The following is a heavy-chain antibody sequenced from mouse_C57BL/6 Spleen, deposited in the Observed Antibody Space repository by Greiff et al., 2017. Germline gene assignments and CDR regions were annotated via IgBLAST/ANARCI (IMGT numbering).Heavy chain of an antibody. V-gene: IGHV2-6*03. J-gene: IGHJ2*01. Sequence: VKLEESGPGLVAPSQSLSITCTVSGFSLTSYGVHWVRQPPGKGLEWLVVIWSDGSTTYNSALKSRLSISKDNSKSQVFLKMNSLQTDDTAMYYGARGDGNYSYYFDDWGQGTTLTVSS. CDR2: IWSDGST. CDR3: ARGDGNYSYYFDD. CDR1: GFSLTSYG. D-gene: IGHD2-1*01.